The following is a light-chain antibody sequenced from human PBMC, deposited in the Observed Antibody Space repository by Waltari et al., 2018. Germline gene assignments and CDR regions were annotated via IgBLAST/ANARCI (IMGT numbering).Light chain of an antibody. V-gene: IGLV2-23*02. J-gene: IGLJ3*02. CDR1: SSDIGRYDI. Sequence: QSALTQPASVSGSPGQSVTIPCTGASSDIGRYDIVSWYQQHPGNAPKLIICDVSQRPSGVSDRFSGSKSGDTASLTISGLQFEDEADYYCCSYAGNYIWVFGGGTRLTVL. CDR3: CSYAGNYIWV. CDR2: DVS.